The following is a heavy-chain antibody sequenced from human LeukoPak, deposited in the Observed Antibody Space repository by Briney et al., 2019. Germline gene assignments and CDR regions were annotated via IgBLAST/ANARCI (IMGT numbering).Heavy chain of an antibody. J-gene: IGHJ6*03. Sequence: SETLSLTCTVFGYSISSGYYWDWIRQPPGKGLEWIGSIYHSGSTYYNPSLKSRVTISVDTSKNQFSLKLSSVTAADTAVYYCARVRCSSTSCYPGTYYYYMDVWGKGTTVTVSS. CDR2: IYHSGST. CDR1: GYSISSGYY. CDR3: ARVRCSSTSCYPGTYYYYMDV. D-gene: IGHD2-2*01. V-gene: IGHV4-38-2*02.